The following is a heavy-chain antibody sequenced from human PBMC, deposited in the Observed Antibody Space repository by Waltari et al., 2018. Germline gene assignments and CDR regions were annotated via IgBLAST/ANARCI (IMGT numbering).Heavy chain of an antibody. CDR1: GFTFSSHA. Sequence: MHLLESGGVLVQPGGSLRLSCAASGFTFSSHAMAWVRQAPGKGLEWVSTINSDSNTYYADSVKGLFTISRDNSRATLYLQMNSLRTDDTALYYCAKASGSCFDCWGQGTLVTVSS. D-gene: IGHD1-26*01. J-gene: IGHJ4*02. CDR3: AKASGSCFDC. V-gene: IGHV3-23*03. CDR2: INSDSNT.